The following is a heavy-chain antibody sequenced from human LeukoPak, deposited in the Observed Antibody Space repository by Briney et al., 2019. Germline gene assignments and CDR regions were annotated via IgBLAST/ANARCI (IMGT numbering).Heavy chain of an antibody. D-gene: IGHD6-19*01. Sequence: SGPTLVNPTQTLTLTCTFSGFSLSTSGVGVGWIRQPPGRALEWLALIYWNDDKRYSPSLKSRLTITKDTSKNQVVLTMTNMDPVDTATYYCAHSGSSGWSRGAFDIWGQGTMVTVSS. J-gene: IGHJ3*02. CDR2: IYWNDDK. CDR1: GFSLSTSGVG. CDR3: AHSGSSGWSRGAFDI. V-gene: IGHV2-5*01.